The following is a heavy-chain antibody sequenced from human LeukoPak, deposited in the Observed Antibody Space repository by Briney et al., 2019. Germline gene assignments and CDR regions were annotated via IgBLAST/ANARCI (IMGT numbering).Heavy chain of an antibody. D-gene: IGHD3-10*01. CDR3: ARETGSAFDI. Sequence: SETLSLTCTVSGGSISSYYWSWIRQSPGKGLEWSGYIYYSGSTNYNPSLKSRVTISVDTSKNQFSLKLSSVTAADTAVHYCARETGSAFDIWGQGTMATVSS. V-gene: IGHV4-59*01. CDR1: GGSISSYY. J-gene: IGHJ3*02. CDR2: IYYSGST.